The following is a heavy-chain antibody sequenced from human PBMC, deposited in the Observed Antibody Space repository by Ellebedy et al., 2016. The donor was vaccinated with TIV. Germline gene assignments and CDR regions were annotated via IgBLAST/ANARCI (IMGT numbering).Heavy chain of an antibody. Sequence: ASVKVSXXASGHLFTTYGIHWVRQAPGQRPEWMGWINTGNGNTKYSQKLQGRVSITRDTSASTAYMELRSLMSEDTAVYYCATREWQDPMDVWGQGTTVTVSS. CDR3: ATREWQDPMDV. V-gene: IGHV1-3*04. J-gene: IGHJ6*02. D-gene: IGHD3-3*01. CDR2: INTGNGNT. CDR1: GHLFTTYG.